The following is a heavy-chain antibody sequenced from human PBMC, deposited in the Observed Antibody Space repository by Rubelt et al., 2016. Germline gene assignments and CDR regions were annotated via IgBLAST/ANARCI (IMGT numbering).Heavy chain of an antibody. J-gene: IGHJ6*02. D-gene: IGHD2-2*01. CDR3: AKAAHCSSTTCHVHGMDV. CDR1: GFTFSSYG. V-gene: IGHV3-48*01. Sequence: EVQLVESGGGLVQPGGSLRLSCAASGFTFSSYGMTWVRQAPGKGLEWVSHINSDTTNILYADSVKGRFTISRDIAKTSLYLQMNSLRAEDTAVYYCAKAAHCSSTTCHVHGMDVWGQGTTVTVSS. CDR2: INSDTTNI.